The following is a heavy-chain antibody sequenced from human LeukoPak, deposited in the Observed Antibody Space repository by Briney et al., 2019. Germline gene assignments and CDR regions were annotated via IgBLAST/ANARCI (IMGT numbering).Heavy chain of an antibody. CDR1: GHTVDTYG. CDR2: ISERTGET. Sequence: ASVKVSCKASGHTVDTYGITWVRQAPGQGLEWMGWISERTGETDYAEKFQGRLSVTRDKSTRTAYMELRSIGSDDTPVYYCAKSTAAVAHRPSDIWGQGTMVIVSS. D-gene: IGHD4-23*01. V-gene: IGHV1-18*01. CDR3: AKSTAAVAHRPSDI. J-gene: IGHJ3*02.